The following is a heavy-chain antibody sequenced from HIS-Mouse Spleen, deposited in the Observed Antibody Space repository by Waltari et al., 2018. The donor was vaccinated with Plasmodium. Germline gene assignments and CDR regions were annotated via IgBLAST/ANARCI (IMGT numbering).Heavy chain of an antibody. CDR2: INHSGST. D-gene: IGHD3-3*01. CDR1: GGSFSGYY. V-gene: IGHV4-34*01. CDR3: ARVTSSGVYWYFDL. Sequence: QVQLQQWGAGLLKPSETLSLTCAVYGGSFSGYYWSWIRQPPGKGLEWIGEINHSGSTNYNPSLNSRVTRSVDTSKNQFSLKLSSVTAADTAVYYCARVTSSGVYWYFDLWGRGTLVTVSS. J-gene: IGHJ2*01.